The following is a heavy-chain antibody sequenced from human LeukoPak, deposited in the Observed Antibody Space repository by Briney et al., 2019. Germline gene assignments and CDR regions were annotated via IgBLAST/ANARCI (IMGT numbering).Heavy chain of an antibody. CDR3: TRAASSGPLFTYHMDV. D-gene: IGHD3-22*01. CDR1: GYTFTSYD. CDR2: MNPNSGNT. V-gene: IGHV1-8*01. J-gene: IGHJ6*03. Sequence: ASVKVSCKASGYTFTSYDINWVRQATGQGLEWMGWMNPNSGNTGYAQKFQGRVTMTRNTSISTAYMELRSLRSEDTAVYYCTRAASSGPLFTYHMDVWGKGTTVTVSS.